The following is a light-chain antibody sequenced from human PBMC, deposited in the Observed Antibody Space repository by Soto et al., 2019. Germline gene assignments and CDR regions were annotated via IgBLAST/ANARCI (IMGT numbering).Light chain of an antibody. CDR2: GNS. CDR1: SSNIGAGFD. Sequence: QSVLTQPPSVSGAPGQRVTISCTGSSSNIGAGFDVHWYHQIAGTAPKLLIYGNSNRPSGVPDRFSGSKSGTSASLAVSGLQTEDDADYYCSSYAGSNNSPYVFGTGTKVTVL. V-gene: IGLV1-40*01. J-gene: IGLJ1*01. CDR3: SSYAGSNNSPYV.